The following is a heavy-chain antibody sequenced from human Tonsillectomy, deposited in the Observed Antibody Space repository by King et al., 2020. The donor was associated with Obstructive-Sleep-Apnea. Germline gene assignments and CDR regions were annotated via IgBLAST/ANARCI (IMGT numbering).Heavy chain of an antibody. CDR2: ISGIGGSP. V-gene: IGHV3-23*01. CDR3: AKDACSSTSCYVNWFDP. Sequence: VQLLESGGGLVQPGGSLRLSCAASGFTFSSYAMSWVRQAPGEGLEWGSAISGIGGSPYYAGSVEGRFTISRDKSKNTLYLQMNSLRAEDTAVYYCAKDACSSTSCYVNWFDPWGQGTLVTVSS. D-gene: IGHD2-2*01. CDR1: GFTFSSYA. J-gene: IGHJ5*02.